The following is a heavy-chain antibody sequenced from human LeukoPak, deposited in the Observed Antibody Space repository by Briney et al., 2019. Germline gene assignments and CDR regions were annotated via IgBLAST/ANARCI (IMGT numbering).Heavy chain of an antibody. CDR1: GGSISSSSYY. J-gene: IGHJ4*02. Sequence: SETLSLTCTVSGGSISSSSYYWGWIRQPPGKGLEWIGSIYYSGSTYYNPSLKSRVTISVDTSKNQFSLKLSSVTAADTAVYYCARHPIHRYFDYWGQGTLVTVPS. CDR3: ARHPIHRYFDY. V-gene: IGHV4-39*01. CDR2: IYYSGST.